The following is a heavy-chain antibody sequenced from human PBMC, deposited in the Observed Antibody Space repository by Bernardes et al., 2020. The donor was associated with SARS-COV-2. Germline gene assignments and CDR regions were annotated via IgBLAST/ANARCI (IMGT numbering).Heavy chain of an antibody. Sequence: VSEKVSCKVSGYTLTELSMDWVRQAPGKGLEWMGGFDPEDGETIYAQKFQGRVTMTEDTSTDTAYMELSSLRSEDTAVYYCAASHPYCTNGVCYYYGMDVWGQGTTVTVSS. CDR2: FDPEDGET. CDR3: AASHPYCTNGVCYYYGMDV. J-gene: IGHJ6*02. D-gene: IGHD2-8*01. V-gene: IGHV1-24*01. CDR1: GYTLTELS.